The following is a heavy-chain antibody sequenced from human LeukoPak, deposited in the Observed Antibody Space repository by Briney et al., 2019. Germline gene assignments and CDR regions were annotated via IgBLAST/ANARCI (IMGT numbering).Heavy chain of an antibody. CDR1: GYTFTSYG. Sequence: ASVKVSCKASGYTFTSYGISWVRQAPGQGLEWMGWMNPNSGRTGYAQNFQGRITITRNTSISTAYMELSSLRSEDTAVYYCTRETSSRYFDYWGQGTLVTVSS. V-gene: IGHV1-8*03. CDR2: MNPNSGRT. J-gene: IGHJ4*02. CDR3: TRETSSRYFDY.